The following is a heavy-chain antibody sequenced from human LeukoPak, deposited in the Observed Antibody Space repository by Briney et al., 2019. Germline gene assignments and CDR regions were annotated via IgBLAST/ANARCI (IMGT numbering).Heavy chain of an antibody. V-gene: IGHV3-21*01. J-gene: IGHJ4*02. Sequence: GGSLRLSCAASGFTFSSYSMNWVRQAPGKGLEWVSSISSRSSYIYYADSVKGRFTISRDNARNSLYLQMNNLRAEDTAVYYCARESEGYCSDGRCPPGGYWGQGTLVTVSS. CDR3: ARESEGYCSDGRCPPGGY. CDR1: GFTFSSYS. CDR2: ISSRSSYI. D-gene: IGHD2-15*01.